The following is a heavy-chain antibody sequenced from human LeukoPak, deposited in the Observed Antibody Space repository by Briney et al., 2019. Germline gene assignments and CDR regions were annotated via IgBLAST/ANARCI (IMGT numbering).Heavy chain of an antibody. J-gene: IGHJ5*02. CDR3: ARLGSSGNWFDP. V-gene: IGHV4-4*09. D-gene: IGHD1-1*01. CDR2: IYTSGST. Sequence: KPSETLSLTCTVSGGSISSYYWSWIRQPPGKGVEWIGYIYTSGSTNYNPSLKSRVTISVDTSKNQFSLKLSSVTAADTDVYYCARLGSSGNWFDPWGQGTLVTVSS. CDR1: GGSISSYY.